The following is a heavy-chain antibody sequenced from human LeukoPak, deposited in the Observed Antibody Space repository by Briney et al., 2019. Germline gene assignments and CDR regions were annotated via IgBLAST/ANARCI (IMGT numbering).Heavy chain of an antibody. D-gene: IGHD2-21*02. J-gene: IGHJ4*02. CDR3: ARQLHCGAACYSVFDY. CDR1: GGSIFSSSYY. Sequence: SETLSLTCTVSGGSIFSSSYYWGWIRQPPGKGLEWIGYIYYSGSTHYNPSLKSRVTISVDMSKNEFSLKVSSVTAADTAVYYCARQLHCGAACYSVFDYWGQGSLVTVSS. CDR2: IYYSGST. V-gene: IGHV4-39*01.